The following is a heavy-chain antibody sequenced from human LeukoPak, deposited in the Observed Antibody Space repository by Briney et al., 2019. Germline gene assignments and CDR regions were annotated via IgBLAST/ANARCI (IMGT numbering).Heavy chain of an antibody. CDR1: GYTFTTYW. J-gene: IGHJ4*02. D-gene: IGHD6-19*01. CDR3: ARLADAAVTGSSFDY. CDR2: IYPGDSDT. V-gene: IGHV5-51*01. Sequence: GESLKISCKGSGYTFTTYWIGWVRQMPGKGLEWMGIIYPGDSDTTYSPSFRGQVTISADKSIGTAYLQWSSLKASDTAMYYCARLADAAVTGSSFDYWGQGTLVTVSS.